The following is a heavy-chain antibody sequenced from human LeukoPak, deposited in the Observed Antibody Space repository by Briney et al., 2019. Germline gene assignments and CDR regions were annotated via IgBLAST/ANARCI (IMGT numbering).Heavy chain of an antibody. V-gene: IGHV3-23*01. CDR3: AKTSGWPYYFDY. CDR1: GFTFSSYA. J-gene: IGHJ4*02. D-gene: IGHD6-19*01. Sequence: PGGSLRLSCAASGFTFSSYAVTRVRQAPGKGLEWVSAISGSGGSTYYADSVKGRFTISRDNSKNTLYLQMNSLRAEDTAVYYCAKTSGWPYYFDYWGQGTLVTVSS. CDR2: ISGSGGST.